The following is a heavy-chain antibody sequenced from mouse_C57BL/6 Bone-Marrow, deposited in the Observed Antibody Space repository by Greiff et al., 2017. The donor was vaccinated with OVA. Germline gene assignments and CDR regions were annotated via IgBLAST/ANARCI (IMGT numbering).Heavy chain of an antibody. CDR2: ISNLAYSI. V-gene: IGHV5-15*01. D-gene: IGHD1-1*01. CDR3: ARGDYYGSSYGAY. Sequence: EVKLMESGGGLVQPGGSLKLSCAASGFTFSDYGMAWVRQAPRKGPEWVAFISNLAYSIYYADTVTGRFTISRENAKNTLYLEMSSLRSEDTAMYYCARGDYYGSSYGAYWGQGTLVTVSA. J-gene: IGHJ3*01. CDR1: GFTFSDYG.